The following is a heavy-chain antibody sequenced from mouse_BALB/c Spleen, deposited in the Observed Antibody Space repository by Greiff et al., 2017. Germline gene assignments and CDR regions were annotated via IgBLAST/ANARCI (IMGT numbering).Heavy chain of an antibody. J-gene: IGHJ3*01. D-gene: IGHD2-1*01. CDR2: IRPSDSET. Sequence: QVQLQQPGAELVRPGASVKLSCTASGYSFTSYWMNWVQQRPGQGLEWIGMIRPSDSETRLNQKFKDQATLTVDKSSSTAYMQISSPTSEDSAVYYCARKNYGNYARFAYWGQGTLVTVSA. CDR1: GYSFTSYW. CDR3: ARKNYGNYARFAY. V-gene: IGHV1-74*01.